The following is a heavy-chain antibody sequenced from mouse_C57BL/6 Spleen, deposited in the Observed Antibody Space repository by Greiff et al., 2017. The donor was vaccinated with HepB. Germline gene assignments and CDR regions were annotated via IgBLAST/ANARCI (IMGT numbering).Heavy chain of an antibody. CDR1: GYTFTDYY. D-gene: IGHD1-1*01. Sequence: EVQLQQSGPVLVKPGASVKMSCKASGYTFTDYYMNWVKQSHGKSLEWIGVINPYNGGTSYNQKFKGKATLTVDKSSSTAYMELNSLTSEDSAVYYCARSPITTVVATNFDVWGTGTTVTVSS. V-gene: IGHV1-19*01. CDR2: INPYNGGT. J-gene: IGHJ1*03. CDR3: ARSPITTVVATNFDV.